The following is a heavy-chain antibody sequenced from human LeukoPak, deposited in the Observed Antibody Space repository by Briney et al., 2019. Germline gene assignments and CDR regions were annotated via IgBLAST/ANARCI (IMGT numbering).Heavy chain of an antibody. D-gene: IGHD3-16*01. V-gene: IGHV3-23*03. CDR3: ARKLWHRNDC. CDR1: GFTFSSYA. J-gene: IGHJ4*02. CDR2: IYSGGST. Sequence: GGSLRLSCAASGFTFSSYAMSWVRQAPGKGLEWVSVIYSGGSTYYADSVKGRFTISRDNSKNTLYLQMNSLRAEDTALYYCARKLWHRNDCWGQGTLVTVSS.